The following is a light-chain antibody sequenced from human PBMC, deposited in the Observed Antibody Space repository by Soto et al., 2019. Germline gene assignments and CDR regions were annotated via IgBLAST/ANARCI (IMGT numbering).Light chain of an antibody. CDR1: QTISSW. Sequence: DIQMTQSPSTLSGSVGERVTITCRASQTISSWLAWYQQKPGQAPKLLIYKASTLKSGVPSRFSGSGSGTEYTLTISSLQPDDYATYYCQHYNSNSEAFGQGTKVELK. CDR3: QHYNSNSEA. V-gene: IGKV1-5*03. J-gene: IGKJ1*01. CDR2: KAS.